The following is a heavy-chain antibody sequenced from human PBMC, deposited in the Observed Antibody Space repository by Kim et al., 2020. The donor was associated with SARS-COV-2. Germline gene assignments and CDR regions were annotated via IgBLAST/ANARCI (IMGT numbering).Heavy chain of an antibody. CDR1: GFTFNSYG. V-gene: IGHV3-33*01. CDR3: ARDFHSYGYAIDY. Sequence: GGSLRLSCAASGFTFNSYGMHWVRQAPGKGLEWVAIIWYDGSNKYYADSVKGRFTISRDSSKNTLYLQMNSLRAEDTAVYYCARDFHSYGYAIDYWGQGTLVTVSS. CDR2: IWYDGSNK. J-gene: IGHJ4*02. D-gene: IGHD5-18*01.